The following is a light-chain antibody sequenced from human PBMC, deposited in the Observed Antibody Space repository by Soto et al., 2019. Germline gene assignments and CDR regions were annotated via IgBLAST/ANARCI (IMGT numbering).Light chain of an antibody. CDR3: SSYAGSNNVV. J-gene: IGLJ2*01. Sequence: QSALTQPPSASGSPGQSVTISCTGTSSDVGAYAYVSWYQQHPGKAPKLMIYEVNKRPSGVPGRFSASKSGNMASLTVSGLQAEDEAEYYCSSYAGSNNVVFGGGTKLTVL. CDR1: SSDVGAYAY. CDR2: EVN. V-gene: IGLV2-8*01.